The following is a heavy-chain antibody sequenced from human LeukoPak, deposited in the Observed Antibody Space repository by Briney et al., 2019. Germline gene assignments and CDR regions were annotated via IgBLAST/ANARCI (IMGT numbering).Heavy chain of an antibody. CDR1: GYSISSGYY. D-gene: IGHD4-23*01. CDR3: ARVPTVVTGTSPIDY. V-gene: IGHV4-38-2*02. J-gene: IGHJ4*02. CDR2: IYHSGST. Sequence: SETLSLTCTVSGYSISSGYYWGWIRQPPGKGLEWIGSIYHSGSTYYNPSLKSRVTISVDTSKNQFSLKLSSVTAADTAVYYCARVPTVVTGTSPIDYWGQGTLVTVSS.